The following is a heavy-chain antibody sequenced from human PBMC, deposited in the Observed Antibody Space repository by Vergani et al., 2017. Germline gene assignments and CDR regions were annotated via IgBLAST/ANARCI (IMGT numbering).Heavy chain of an antibody. Sequence: QVHLVESGGGVVQPGRSLRLSCVVSGFTSSYYGMHWVRQAPGKRLELVAVISYDGTQKYYADSVKGRFTISRDNSKSTLYLQMNSLRTEDTAVYYCATKSCGTPGCQIGYFREWGQGTLVTVSS. CDR3: ATKSCGTPGCQIGYFRE. V-gene: IGHV3-30*03. CDR2: ISYDGTQK. CDR1: GFTSSYYG. D-gene: IGHD1-1*01. J-gene: IGHJ1*01.